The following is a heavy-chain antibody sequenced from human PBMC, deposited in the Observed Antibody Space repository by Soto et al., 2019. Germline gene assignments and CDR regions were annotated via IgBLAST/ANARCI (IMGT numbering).Heavy chain of an antibody. Sequence: QVQLVQSGAEVKKPGASVKVSCKASGYTFTSYYFHWVRQAPGQGLEWVGLINPSGGSTTYARKCPGRVTMTRDTSTSTVYMELSSLRSEDTAVYFCARSTWNDVSSFDYWGQGTLVTVSS. CDR1: GYTFTSYY. CDR3: ARSTWNDVSSFDY. J-gene: IGHJ4*02. D-gene: IGHD1-1*01. V-gene: IGHV1-46*03. CDR2: INPSGGST.